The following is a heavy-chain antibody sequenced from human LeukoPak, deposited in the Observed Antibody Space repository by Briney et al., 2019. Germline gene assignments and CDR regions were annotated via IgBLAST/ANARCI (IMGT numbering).Heavy chain of an antibody. J-gene: IGHJ4*02. CDR2: ISAYNGNT. Sequence: ASVKISCTASGYTFTSYGISWVRQAPGQGLEWMGWISAYNGNTNYAQKLQGRVTMTTDTSTSTAYMELRSLRSEDTAVYYCASPFLPRGNRYFDYWGQGTLVTVSS. CDR3: ASPFLPRGNRYFDY. V-gene: IGHV1-18*01. CDR1: GYTFTSYG.